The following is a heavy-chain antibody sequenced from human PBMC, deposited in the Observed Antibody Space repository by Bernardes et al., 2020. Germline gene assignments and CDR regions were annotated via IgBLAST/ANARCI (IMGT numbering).Heavy chain of an antibody. Sequence: GGSLRLSCAASGFTFSSYAMSWVRQAPGKGLGWVSAISGSGGSTYYAGSVKGRFTISRDNSKNTLYLQMNSLRAEDTAVYYCAKKVQSGDYYYYYGMDVWGQGTTVTVSS. D-gene: IGHD1-26*01. V-gene: IGHV3-23*01. CDR3: AKKVQSGDYYYYYGMDV. CDR2: ISGSGGST. CDR1: GFTFSSYA. J-gene: IGHJ6*02.